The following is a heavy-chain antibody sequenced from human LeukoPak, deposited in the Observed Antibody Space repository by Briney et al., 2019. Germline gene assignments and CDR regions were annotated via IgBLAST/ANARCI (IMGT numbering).Heavy chain of an antibody. V-gene: IGHV3-23*01. CDR2: ISGSGGST. D-gene: IGHD2-2*01. CDR3: ARAEGYCSSTSCLGAAAGPDLLPDY. CDR1: GFTFRSYA. Sequence: PGASLRLSCAASGFTFRSYAMSWVRQGPGKGLEWVSTISGSGGSTYYTDSVKGRFTISRDNPKNTLYLQMNSLRSEDTAVYYCARAEGYCSSTSCLGAAAGPDLLPDYWGQGTLVTVSS. J-gene: IGHJ4*02.